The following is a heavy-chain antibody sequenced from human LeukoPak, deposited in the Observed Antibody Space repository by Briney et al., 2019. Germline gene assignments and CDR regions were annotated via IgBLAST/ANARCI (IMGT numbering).Heavy chain of an antibody. J-gene: IGHJ4*02. Sequence: GGSLRLSCAASGFTFSNYAMRWVRQAPGKGLEWVSSITGSGGSTYYADSVKGRFTISRDNSKNTLYLQVNSLRAEDTAVYYCARWTTVTTRFDYWGQGTLVTVSS. V-gene: IGHV3-23*01. CDR1: GFTFSNYA. CDR2: ITGSGGST. D-gene: IGHD4-11*01. CDR3: ARWTTVTTRFDY.